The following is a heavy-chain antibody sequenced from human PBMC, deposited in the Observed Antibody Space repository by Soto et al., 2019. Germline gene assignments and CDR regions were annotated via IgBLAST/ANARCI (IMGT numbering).Heavy chain of an antibody. CDR3: ARERIAMVRGVIVNWFDP. CDR2: IYYSGST. V-gene: IGHV4-31*11. D-gene: IGHD3-10*01. Sequence: SETLSLTCAVSGGSISSGGYYWSWIRQHPGKGLEWIGYIYYSGSTYYNPSLKSRVTISVDTSKNQFSLKLSSVTAADTAVYYCARERIAMVRGVIVNWFDPWGQGALVTVSS. J-gene: IGHJ5*02. CDR1: GGSISSGGYY.